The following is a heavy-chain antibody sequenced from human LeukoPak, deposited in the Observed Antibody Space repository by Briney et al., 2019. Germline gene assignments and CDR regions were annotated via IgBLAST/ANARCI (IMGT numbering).Heavy chain of an antibody. J-gene: IGHJ4*02. Sequence: GESLKISCQGSGYSFTSYWISWVRQMPGKGLEWMGRIDPSDSYTNYSPSFQGHVTISADKSISTAYLQWSSLKASDTAMYYCARYRGDGYTVDYWGQGTLVTVS. V-gene: IGHV5-10-1*01. CDR3: ARYRGDGYTVDY. CDR1: GYSFTSYW. D-gene: IGHD5-24*01. CDR2: IDPSDSYT.